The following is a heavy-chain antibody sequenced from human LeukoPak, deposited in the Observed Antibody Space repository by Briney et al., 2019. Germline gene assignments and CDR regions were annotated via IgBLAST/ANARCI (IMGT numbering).Heavy chain of an antibody. J-gene: IGHJ6*02. D-gene: IGHD5-18*01. CDR3: ARAYSYGSDYYYGMDV. CDR1: GYTFTSYG. CDR2: ISGYNGNT. Sequence: ASAKVSCKASGYTFTSYGISWVRQAPGQGLEWMGWISGYNGNTKYAHKVQGRVTMTTNTSTGTAYMELRSLRSDDTAVYYCARAYSYGSDYYYGMDVWGQGTTVTVSS. V-gene: IGHV1-18*01.